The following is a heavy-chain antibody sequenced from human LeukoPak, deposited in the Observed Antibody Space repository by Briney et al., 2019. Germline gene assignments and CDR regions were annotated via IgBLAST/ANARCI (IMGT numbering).Heavy chain of an antibody. V-gene: IGHV4-4*09. Sequence: PSETLSLTCTVSGGSISTYYWSRIRQPPGKGLEWIGNIYTSGSTNYNPSLKSRVTVSVDTSKNQFSLKLTSVTAADTAVYYCARRPSLLTPFDYWGQGSLVTVSS. CDR3: ARRPSLLTPFDY. CDR2: IYTSGST. CDR1: GGSISTYY. J-gene: IGHJ4*02. D-gene: IGHD3-9*01.